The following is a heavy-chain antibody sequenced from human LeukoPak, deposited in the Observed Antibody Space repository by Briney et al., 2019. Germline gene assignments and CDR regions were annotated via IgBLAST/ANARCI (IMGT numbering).Heavy chain of an antibody. D-gene: IGHD3-3*01. J-gene: IGHJ5*02. V-gene: IGHV1-8*01. CDR1: GYTFTRYD. CDR3: ARIGKRSGYYNWFDP. CDR2: MNPNSGNT. Sequence: ASVKVSCKASGYTFTRYDINWVRQATGQGLEWMGWMNPNSGNTGYAQKFQGRVTMTRNTSISTAYMELSSLRSEDTAVYYCARIGKRSGYYNWFDPWGQGTLVTVSS.